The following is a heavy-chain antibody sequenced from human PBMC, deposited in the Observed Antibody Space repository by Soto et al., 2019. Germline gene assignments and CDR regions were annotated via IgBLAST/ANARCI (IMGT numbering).Heavy chain of an antibody. D-gene: IGHD3-10*01. CDR3: ARKGETDVGGLGFYDAFDI. V-gene: IGHV4-59*01. J-gene: IGHJ3*02. CDR1: GGSISNYY. CDR2: VYYSENT. Sequence: SETLSLTCTISGGSISNYYWPWVRQTPGKGLEWIGYVYYSENTNYNPSLKSRVSISVDMSKNQFSLELISVTAADAAIYYCARKGETDVGGLGFYDAFDIWGPGTKVTVSS.